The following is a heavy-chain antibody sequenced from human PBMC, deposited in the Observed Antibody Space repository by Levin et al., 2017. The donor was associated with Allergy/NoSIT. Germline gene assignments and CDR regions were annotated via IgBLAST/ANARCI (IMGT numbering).Heavy chain of an antibody. CDR3: ARVATDDYGDYEAIGGAFDI. CDR1: GGSISSGGYS. CDR2: IYHSGST. J-gene: IGHJ3*02. V-gene: IGHV4-30-2*01. Sequence: RASETLSLTCAVSGGSISSGGYSWSWIRQPPGKGLEWIGYIYHSGSTYYNPSLKSRVTISVDRSKNQFSLKLSSVTAADTAVYYCARVATDDYGDYEAIGGAFDIWGQGTMVTVSS. D-gene: IGHD4-17*01.